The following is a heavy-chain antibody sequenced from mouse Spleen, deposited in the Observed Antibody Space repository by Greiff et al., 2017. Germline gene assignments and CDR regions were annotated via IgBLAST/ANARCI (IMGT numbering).Heavy chain of an antibody. J-gene: IGHJ2*01. D-gene: IGHD3-2*02. CDR3: ARGAAQASYYFDY. Sequence: QVQLQQSGAELVRPGASVKLSCKASGYTFTDYYINWVKQRPGQGLEWIARIYPGSGNTYYNEKFKGKATLTAEKSSSTAYMQLSSLTSEDSAVYFCARGAAQASYYFDYWGQGTTLTVSS. CDR1: GYTFTDYY. CDR2: IYPGSGNT. V-gene: IGHV1-76*01.